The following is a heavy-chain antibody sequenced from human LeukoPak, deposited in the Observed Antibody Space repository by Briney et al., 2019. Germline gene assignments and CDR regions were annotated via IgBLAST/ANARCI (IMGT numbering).Heavy chain of an antibody. Sequence: PSETLSLTCAVSGGSISSSNYWSWIRQPPGKGLEWIGYIYYSGSTNYNPSLKSRVTISVDTSKNQFSLKLSSVTAADTAVYYCARGLETGPDRHFDYWGQGTLVTVSS. CDR1: GGSISSSNY. J-gene: IGHJ4*02. CDR2: IYYSGST. V-gene: IGHV4-61*01. D-gene: IGHD1-1*01. CDR3: ARGLETGPDRHFDY.